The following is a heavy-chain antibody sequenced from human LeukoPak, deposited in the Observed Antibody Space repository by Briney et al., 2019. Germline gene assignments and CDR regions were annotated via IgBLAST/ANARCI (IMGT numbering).Heavy chain of an antibody. D-gene: IGHD3-9*01. V-gene: IGHV4-34*01. J-gene: IGHJ4*02. CDR3: ARGGLRYSSFDY. Sequence: SETLSLTCAVYGGSFSGYYWSWIRQPPGKGLEWIGEINHSGSTNYNPSLKSRVTISVDTSKNQFSLKLSSVTAADTAVYFCARGGLRYSSFDYWGQGTLVTVSS. CDR2: INHSGST. CDR1: GGSFSGYY.